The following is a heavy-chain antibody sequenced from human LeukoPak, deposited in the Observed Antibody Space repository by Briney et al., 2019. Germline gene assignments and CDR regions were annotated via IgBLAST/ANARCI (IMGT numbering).Heavy chain of an antibody. CDR2: INPNNGGA. D-gene: IGHD4-11*01. CDR1: GYTFTGYY. CDR3: ARDSSLQGPDY. V-gene: IGHV1-2*02. J-gene: IGHJ4*02. Sequence: ASVKVSCKASGYTFTGYYMHWVRQTPRQGLEWMGWINPNNGGAKYAQKFQGRVTMTRDTSTSTAYMELYRLTSDDTAIYYCARDSSLQGPDYWGPGTLVTVSS.